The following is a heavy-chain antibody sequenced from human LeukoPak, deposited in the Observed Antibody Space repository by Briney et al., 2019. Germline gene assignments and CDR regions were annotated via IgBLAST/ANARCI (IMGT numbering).Heavy chain of an antibody. Sequence: LSLTCTVSGGSISSSSYYWGWIRQPPGKGLEWVSYISSSGSTIYYADSVKGRFTISRDNAKNSLYLQMNSLRAEDTAVYYCAAEYSGSYYYFDYWGQGTLVTVSS. V-gene: IGHV3-11*04. CDR2: ISSSGSTI. D-gene: IGHD1-26*01. CDR3: AAEYSGSYYYFDY. CDR1: GGSISSSSYY. J-gene: IGHJ4*02.